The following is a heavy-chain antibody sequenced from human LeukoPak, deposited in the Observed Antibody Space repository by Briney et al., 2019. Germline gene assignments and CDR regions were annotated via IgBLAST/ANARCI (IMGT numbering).Heavy chain of an antibody. J-gene: IGHJ5*02. CDR2: IYTSGST. CDR1: GGSISSGDYY. Sequence: SRTLSLTCTVSGGSISSGDYYWSWIRQPPGKGLEWIGRIYTSGSTNYNPSLKSRVTISVDTSKNQFSLKLSSVTAADTAVYYCASSPPYCSSTSCYSSNWFDPWGQGTLVTVSS. D-gene: IGHD2-2*01. V-gene: IGHV4-61*02. CDR3: ASSPPYCSSTSCYSSNWFDP.